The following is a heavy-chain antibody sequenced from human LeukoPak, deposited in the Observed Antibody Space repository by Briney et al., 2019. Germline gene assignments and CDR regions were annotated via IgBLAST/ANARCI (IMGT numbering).Heavy chain of an antibody. Sequence: GGSLRLSCAASGFTFSSYGMHWVRQAPGKGLEWVAVISYDGSNKYYADSVKGRFTISRDNSKNTLYLQMNSLRAEDTAVYYCAKPWDTAMVRSHFDYWGQGTLVTVSS. V-gene: IGHV3-30*18. CDR1: GFTFSSYG. J-gene: IGHJ4*02. CDR3: AKPWDTAMVRSHFDY. D-gene: IGHD5-18*01. CDR2: ISYDGSNK.